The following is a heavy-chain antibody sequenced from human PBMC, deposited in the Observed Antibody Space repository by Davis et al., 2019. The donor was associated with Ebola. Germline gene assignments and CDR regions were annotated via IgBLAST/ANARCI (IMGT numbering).Heavy chain of an antibody. CDR2: IYHSGST. Sequence: PSETLSLTCAVSGGSISSGGYSWSWIRQPPGKGLGWIGYIYHSGSTYYNPSLKSRVTISVDRSKNQFSLKLSSVTAADTAVYYCAGTGYGDYAYWGQGTLVTVSS. CDR1: GGSISSGGYS. D-gene: IGHD4-17*01. V-gene: IGHV4-30-2*01. CDR3: AGTGYGDYAY. J-gene: IGHJ4*02.